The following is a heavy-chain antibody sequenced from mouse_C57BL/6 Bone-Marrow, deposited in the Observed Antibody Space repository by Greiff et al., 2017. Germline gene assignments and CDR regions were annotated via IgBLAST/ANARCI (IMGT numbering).Heavy chain of an antibody. Sequence: EVKVVESGGGLVKPGGVLPLSCAASGFSFSSYAMSWVRQTPEKRLEWVATISDGGSYTYYPDNLKGRFTISRKNAKNNLYMQKSHLKSEDTAMYYCARALISGYFDVWGTGTTVTVSS. CDR1: GFSFSSYA. V-gene: IGHV5-4*03. CDR3: ARALISGYFDV. CDR2: ISDGGSYT. J-gene: IGHJ1*03.